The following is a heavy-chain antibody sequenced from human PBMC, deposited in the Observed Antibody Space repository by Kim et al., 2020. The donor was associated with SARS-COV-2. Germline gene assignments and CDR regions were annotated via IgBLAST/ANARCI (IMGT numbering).Heavy chain of an antibody. CDR1: GFTFSSYS. CDR3: ARTVLINYDFWSGYYNDPGY. CDR2: ISSSSSYI. J-gene: IGHJ4*02. D-gene: IGHD3-3*01. Sequence: GGSLRLSCAASGFTFSSYSMNWVRQAPGKGLEWVSSISSSSSYIYYADSVKGRFTISRDNAKNSLYLQMNSLRAEDTAVYYCARTVLINYDFWSGYYNDPGYWGQGTLVRLL. V-gene: IGHV3-21*01.